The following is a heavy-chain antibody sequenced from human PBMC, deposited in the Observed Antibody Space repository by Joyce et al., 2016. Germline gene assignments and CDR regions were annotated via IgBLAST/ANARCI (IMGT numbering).Heavy chain of an antibody. V-gene: IGHV7-4-1*02. Sequence: QVQLVQSGSELKKPGASVKVSCKASGYMFTYYAINWVRQAPGQGLEWMGRINTKTGNPTYAQGFRRRFVFSLDTSVSTAYLQISSLKADDTAVYYCARDFGDGDYWGQGTLVTVSS. D-gene: IGHD4-17*01. CDR2: INTKTGNP. CDR1: GYMFTYYA. CDR3: ARDFGDGDY. J-gene: IGHJ4*02.